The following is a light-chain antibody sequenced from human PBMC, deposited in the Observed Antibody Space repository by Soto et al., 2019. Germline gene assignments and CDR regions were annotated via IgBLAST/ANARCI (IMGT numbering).Light chain of an antibody. Sequence: QSALTQPRSVSGSPGQSVTISCTGTSSDFGGYNYVSWYQQHPGKAPNLMIYDVSKRPSGVPDRFSGSKSGNTASLTISGLQAEDEADYYCCSYAGSYAHYVFGTGTRSPS. CDR2: DVS. V-gene: IGLV2-11*01. CDR1: SSDFGGYNY. CDR3: CSYAGSYAHYV. J-gene: IGLJ1*01.